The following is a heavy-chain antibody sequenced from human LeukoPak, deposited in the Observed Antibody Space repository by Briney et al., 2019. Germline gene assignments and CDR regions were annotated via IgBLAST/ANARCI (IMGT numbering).Heavy chain of an antibody. CDR2: ISAYNGNT. J-gene: IGHJ4*02. CDR1: GYSFTSYG. V-gene: IGHV1-18*01. D-gene: IGHD2-2*01. Sequence: GASVKVSCKASGYSFTSYGISWVRQAPGQGLEWMGWISAYNGNTNYAQKLQGRVTMTTDTSTSTAYMELRSLRSDDTAVYYCARTCSSTSCPPGWVIDYWGQGTLVTVSS. CDR3: ARTCSSTSCPPGWVIDY.